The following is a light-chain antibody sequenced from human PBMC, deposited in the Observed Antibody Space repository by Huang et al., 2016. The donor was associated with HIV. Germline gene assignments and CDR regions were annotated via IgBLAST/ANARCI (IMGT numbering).Light chain of an antibody. CDR1: QSVGSN. CDR2: AAS. J-gene: IGKJ1*01. Sequence: EIVMTQSPATLSVSPGERATLSCRARQSVGSNVAWYQQRRGQAPRLRIYAASTRASGTPARFSGSGSGTEFTLTVSSLQSEDFAVYYCQQHNTWPRTFGQGTRV. V-gene: IGKV3-15*01. CDR3: QQHNTWPRT.